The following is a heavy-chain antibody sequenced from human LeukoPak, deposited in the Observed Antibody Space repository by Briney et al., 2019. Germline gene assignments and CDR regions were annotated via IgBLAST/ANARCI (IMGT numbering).Heavy chain of an antibody. CDR2: IRSKANSYAT. CDR1: GFTFSGSA. D-gene: IGHD1-26*01. J-gene: IGHJ3*01. CDR3: TRTPPYSGNYRQIGDGFDV. Sequence: QLVESGGGLVQPGGSLKLSCAASGFTFSGSAMHWVRQASGKGLEWVGRIRSKANSYATAYAASVKGRFTISRDDSKNTAYLQMNSLKTEDTAVYYCTRTPPYSGNYRQIGDGFDVWGHGTMVTVSS. V-gene: IGHV3-73*02.